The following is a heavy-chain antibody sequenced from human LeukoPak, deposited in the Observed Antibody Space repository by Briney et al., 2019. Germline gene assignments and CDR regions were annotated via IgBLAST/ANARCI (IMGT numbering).Heavy chain of an antibody. D-gene: IGHD6-19*01. Sequence: PGRSLRLSCAASGYTFSSYAMHWVRQAPGKGLEWVAVISYDGSNKYYADSVKGRFTISRDNSKNTLYLQMNSLRAEDTAVYYCARVWGDSSGWYYFDYWGQGTLVTVSS. CDR1: GYTFSSYA. CDR3: ARVWGDSSGWYYFDY. J-gene: IGHJ4*02. CDR2: ISYDGSNK. V-gene: IGHV3-30*04.